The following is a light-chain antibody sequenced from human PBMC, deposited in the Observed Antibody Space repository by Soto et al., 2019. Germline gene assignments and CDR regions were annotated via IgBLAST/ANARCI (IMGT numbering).Light chain of an antibody. V-gene: IGKV3-11*01. CDR3: HQRQSWPRT. CDR1: QYVGTR. CDR2: QTS. J-gene: IGKJ1*01. Sequence: EIVLTQSPATLSSSPGETATLSCRASQYVGTRLAWYQHRPGQAPRLLIYQTSIRAVGIPARFSASGTGTDFTLTISDVQPEDFAVYYCHQRQSWPRTFGQGTKVDIK.